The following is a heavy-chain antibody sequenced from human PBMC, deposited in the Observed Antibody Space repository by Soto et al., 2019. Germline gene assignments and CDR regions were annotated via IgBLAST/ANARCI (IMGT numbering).Heavy chain of an antibody. CDR1: GGSITSGEYF. CDR2: VYHTGST. V-gene: IGHV4-30-4*01. D-gene: IGHD3-22*01. CDR3: ARAGIYDSSGSDWGYFYALDV. J-gene: IGHJ6*02. Sequence: QDQLQESGPGLVKPLQTLSLSCNVSGGSITSGEYFWTWIRQPPGKGLERIGHVYHTGSTYYNPPLKSRVTVSIDTSKNQFSLRLTSVTAADTAVYFCARAGIYDSSGSDWGYFYALDVWGPGTTVIVSS.